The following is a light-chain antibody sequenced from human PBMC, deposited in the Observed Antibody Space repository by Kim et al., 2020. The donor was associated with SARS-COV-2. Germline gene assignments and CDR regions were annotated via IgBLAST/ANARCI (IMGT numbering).Light chain of an antibody. Sequence: TLSLSPGERATLSCRASQSVSSSYLVWYQQKPGQAPRLLIYGASSRATGIPDRFSGSGSGTDFTLTINRLEPEDFAVYYCHQYEGTFGQGTKLEI. V-gene: IGKV3-20*01. CDR3: HQYEGT. CDR1: QSVSSSY. J-gene: IGKJ2*02. CDR2: GAS.